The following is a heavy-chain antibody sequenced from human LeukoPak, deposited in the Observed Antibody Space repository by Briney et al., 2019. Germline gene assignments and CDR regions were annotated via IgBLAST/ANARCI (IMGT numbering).Heavy chain of an antibody. J-gene: IGHJ4*02. CDR2: ISSSSSTI. CDR3: ARAEDIDY. CDR1: GFTFSSYS. V-gene: IGHV3-48*01. Sequence: GRSLRLSCAASGFTFSSYSMNWVRQAPGKGLEWVSYISSSSSTIYYADSVKGRFTISRDNAKNSLYLQMNSLRAEDTAVYYCARAEDIDYWGQGTLVTVSS.